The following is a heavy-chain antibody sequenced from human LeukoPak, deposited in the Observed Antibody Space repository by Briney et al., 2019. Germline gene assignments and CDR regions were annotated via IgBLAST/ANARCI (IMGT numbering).Heavy chain of an antibody. J-gene: IGHJ6*02. Sequence: GGSLRLSCAASGFTFDDYAMHWVRQAPGKGLEWVSLISGDGGSTYYADSVKGRFTISRDNSKNTLYLQMNSLRAEDTAVYYCARDLGSSRTAYGMDVWGQGTTVTVSS. CDR1: GFTFDDYA. V-gene: IGHV3-43*02. D-gene: IGHD6-13*01. CDR2: ISGDGGST. CDR3: ARDLGSSRTAYGMDV.